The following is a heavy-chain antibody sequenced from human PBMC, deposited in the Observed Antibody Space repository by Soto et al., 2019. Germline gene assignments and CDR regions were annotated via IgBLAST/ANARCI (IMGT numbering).Heavy chain of an antibody. D-gene: IGHD2-15*01. Sequence: GGSLRLSCAASGFTFSSYAMSWVRQAPGKGLEWVSFISSSGGSTNYADFVQGRFTISRDNSKNTLYLHMNSLRAEDTAVYYCAKISCSGTSCYYYYGLDVWGQGTTATV. CDR3: AKISCSGTSCYYYYGLDV. CDR1: GFTFSSYA. CDR2: ISSSGGST. J-gene: IGHJ6*02. V-gene: IGHV3-23*01.